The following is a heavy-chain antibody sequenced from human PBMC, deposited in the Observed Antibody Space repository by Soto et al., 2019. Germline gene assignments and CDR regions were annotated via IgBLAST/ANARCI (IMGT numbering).Heavy chain of an antibody. J-gene: IGHJ4*02. CDR1: GFTFSSYA. V-gene: IGHV3-23*01. CDR2: ISGSGGST. Sequence: EVQLLESGGGLVQPGGSLRLSCAASGFTFSSYAISWVRQAPGKGLEWVSAISGSGGSTYYADSVKGRFTNSGDNSKKPLYLQMNGLRAEDTAVYYCAKEPSSSCYWLAAIDYWGQGTLVTDSS. CDR3: AKEPSSSCYWLAAIDY. D-gene: IGHD2-2*01.